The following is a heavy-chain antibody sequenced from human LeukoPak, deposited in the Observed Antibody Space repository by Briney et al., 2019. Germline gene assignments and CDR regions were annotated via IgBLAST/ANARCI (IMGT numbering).Heavy chain of an antibody. V-gene: IGHV3-23*01. CDR3: AKKTPSGHWPFHY. CDR2: ITGNGVTT. Sequence: PGGSLRLSCAASGFTFSDHVMTWVRQAPGKGLEWVSGITGNGVTTYYADSVKGRFTTSRDNSKNTLSLQMNNLRAEDTAVYFCAKKTPSGHWPFHYWGQGTLVTVSS. J-gene: IGHJ4*02. CDR1: GFTFSDHV. D-gene: IGHD3-22*01.